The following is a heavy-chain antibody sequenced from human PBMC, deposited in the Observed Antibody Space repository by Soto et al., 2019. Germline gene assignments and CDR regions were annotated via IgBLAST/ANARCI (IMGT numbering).Heavy chain of an antibody. J-gene: IGHJ4*02. Sequence: QVQLVQSGAEVKKPGASVKVSCKASGYTFTSYYMHWVRQAPGQGLEWMGIINPSGGSTSYAQKFQGRVTMPRDTATSPVYMELSSLRSEDTAVYYCARGVETVTTDYWGQGTLVTVSS. CDR2: INPSGGST. CDR3: ARGVETVTTDY. D-gene: IGHD4-17*01. CDR1: GYTFTSYY. V-gene: IGHV1-46*01.